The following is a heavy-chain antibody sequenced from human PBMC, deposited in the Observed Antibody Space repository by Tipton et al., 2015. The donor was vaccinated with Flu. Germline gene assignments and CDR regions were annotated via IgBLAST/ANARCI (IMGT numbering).Heavy chain of an antibody. V-gene: IGHV4-38-2*01. CDR2: IHRTGSA. J-gene: IGHJ5*02. CDR1: GDSIGSDYY. CDR3: ARREYSNYVSEPKNWFDP. D-gene: IGHD4-11*01. Sequence: TLSLTCSVSGDSIGSDYYWGWTRQPSGKGLEWIGTIHRTGSAYFNPSLRSRVTISVDTSKNQFSLSLTSVTAADTAVYYCARREYSNYVSEPKNWFDPWGQGTLVTVSS.